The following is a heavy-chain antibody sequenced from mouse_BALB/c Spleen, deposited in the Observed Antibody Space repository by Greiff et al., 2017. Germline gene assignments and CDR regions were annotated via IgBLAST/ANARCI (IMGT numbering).Heavy chain of an antibody. V-gene: IGHV5-6-5*01. CDR2: ISSGGST. CDR1: GFTFSSYA. J-gene: IGHJ4*01. CDR3: ARPLLRYYAMDY. D-gene: IGHD1-2*01. Sequence: DVMLVESGGGLVKPGGSLKLSCAASGFTFSSYAMSWVRQTPEKRLEWVASISSGGSTYYPDSVKGRFTISRDNARNILYLQMSSLRSEDTAMYYCARPLLRYYAMDYWGQGTSVTVSS.